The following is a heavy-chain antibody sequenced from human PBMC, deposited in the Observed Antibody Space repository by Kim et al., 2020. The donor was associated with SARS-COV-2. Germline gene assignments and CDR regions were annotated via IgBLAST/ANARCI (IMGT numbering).Heavy chain of an antibody. CDR1: GGSISSGSYY. J-gene: IGHJ6*02. CDR2: IYTSGST. CDR3: ARASMVRGVTNYYYYGIDV. V-gene: IGHV4-61*02. Sequence: SETLSLTCTVSGGSISSGSYYWSWIRQPAGKGLEWIGRIYTSGSTNYNPSLKSRVTISVDTSKNQFSLKLSSVTAADTAVYYCARASMVRGVTNYYYYGIDVWGQGTTVTVSS. D-gene: IGHD3-10*01.